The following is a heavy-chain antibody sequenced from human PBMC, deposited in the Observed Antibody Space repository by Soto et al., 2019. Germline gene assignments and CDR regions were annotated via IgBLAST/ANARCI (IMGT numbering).Heavy chain of an antibody. Sequence: GGSLRLSCAASGFTFSSYAMHWVRQAPGKGLEWVAVISYDGSNKYYADSVKGRFTISRDNSKNTLYLQMNSLRAEDTAVYYCARKDMITFGGVIDRDDAFDIWGQGTMVTVSS. CDR3: ARKDMITFGGVIDRDDAFDI. V-gene: IGHV3-30-3*01. J-gene: IGHJ3*02. D-gene: IGHD3-16*02. CDR2: ISYDGSNK. CDR1: GFTFSSYA.